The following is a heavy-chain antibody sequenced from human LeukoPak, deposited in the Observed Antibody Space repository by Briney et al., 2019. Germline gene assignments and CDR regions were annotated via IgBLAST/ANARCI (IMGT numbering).Heavy chain of an antibody. CDR3: AREVPAAIRQLKNPPWFDP. V-gene: IGHV3-23*01. CDR1: GFIFSTYA. J-gene: IGHJ5*02. Sequence: GGSLRLSCEVSGFIFSTYAMTWVRQAPGKGLEWVSAIGASGADTYYSDSAKGRFTISRDNSKSTLYLHMSSLRSDDTAVYYCAREVPAAIRQLKNPPWFDPWGQGTLVTVSS. CDR2: IGASGADT. D-gene: IGHD2-2*01.